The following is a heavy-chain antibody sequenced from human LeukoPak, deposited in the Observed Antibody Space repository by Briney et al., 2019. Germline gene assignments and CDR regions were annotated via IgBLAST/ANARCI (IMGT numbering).Heavy chain of an antibody. Sequence: GGSLRLSCVASGFTLSSYWMSWVRQAPGKGLEWVANIKQDGSEKDYVDSVKGRFTISRDNAKNSLYLQMNSLRAEDTAVYYCAKYCGGDCYGMDVWGQGTTVTVSS. CDR3: AKYCGGDCYGMDV. CDR2: IKQDGSEK. D-gene: IGHD2-21*01. V-gene: IGHV3-7*01. CDR1: GFTLSSYW. J-gene: IGHJ6*02.